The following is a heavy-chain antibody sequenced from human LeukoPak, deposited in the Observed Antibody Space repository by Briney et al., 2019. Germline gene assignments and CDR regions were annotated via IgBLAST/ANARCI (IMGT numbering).Heavy chain of an antibody. CDR3: AEGIFGVIHNGIDV. J-gene: IGHJ6*02. V-gene: IGHV3-23*01. D-gene: IGHD3-3*01. CDR1: GFTFPTYS. CDR2: INAAGDDM. Sequence: GGSLRLPCVASGFTFPTYSMAWVRQAPGKGLDWVSSINAAGDDMYYADSVKGRFSISRDNLKNTLYLQMHSLRAEDRAIYYCAEGIFGVIHNGIDVWGQGTAVTVSS.